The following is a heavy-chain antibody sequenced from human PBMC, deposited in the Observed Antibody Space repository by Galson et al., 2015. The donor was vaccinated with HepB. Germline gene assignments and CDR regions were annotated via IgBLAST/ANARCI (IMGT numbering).Heavy chain of an antibody. CDR1: GGTFTSYS. J-gene: IGHJ4*02. Sequence: SVKVSCKASGGTFTSYSFNWVRQAPGQGLEWMGRVIPSLNIANYAQRFQGRVTITADRSMSTAYMEVRSLRSEDTAVYYCARGPWGSGSYYPPFDYWGQGTLVTVSS. CDR2: VIPSLNIA. D-gene: IGHD3-10*01. V-gene: IGHV1-69*02. CDR3: ARGPWGSGSYYPPFDY.